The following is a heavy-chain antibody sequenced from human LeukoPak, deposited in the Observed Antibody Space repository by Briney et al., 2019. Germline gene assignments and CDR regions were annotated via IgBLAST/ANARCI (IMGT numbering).Heavy chain of an antibody. CDR1: GFSFSNYG. J-gene: IGHJ4*02. CDR2: ISSDGSDK. CDR3: AKDKGREGDY. V-gene: IGHV3-30*18. D-gene: IGHD1-26*01. Sequence: GGSLRLSCAASGFSFSNYGMHWVRQAPGKGLDWVAVISSDGSDKYYADSVKGRFTISRDNSKNTLYLQMNSLRAEDTAVYYCAKDKGREGDYWGQGNLVTVSS.